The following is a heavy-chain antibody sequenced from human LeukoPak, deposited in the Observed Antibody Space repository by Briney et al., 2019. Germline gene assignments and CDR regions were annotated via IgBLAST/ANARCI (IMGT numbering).Heavy chain of an antibody. CDR1: GYTFTSHY. J-gene: IGHJ6*03. CDR2: INPSGSRT. V-gene: IGHV1-46*01. Sequence: ASVKVSCKASGYTFTSHYMHWVRQAPGQGLEWMGLINPSGSRTTYAQKFQGRVTMSRDMSTTTDYMELSSLTSDDTAVYYCARSKPYGPPPYYYYYYMDVWGKGTTVTVSS. D-gene: IGHD4-17*01. CDR3: ARSKPYGPPPYYYYYYMDV.